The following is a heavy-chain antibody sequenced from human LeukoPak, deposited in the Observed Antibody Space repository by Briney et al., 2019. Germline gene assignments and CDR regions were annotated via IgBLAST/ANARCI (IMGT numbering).Heavy chain of an antibody. CDR2: IIPIFGTA. CDR3: ARGYCSSTSCYPRGGYYMDV. V-gene: IGHV1-69*05. CDR1: EGTFSSYA. Sequence: SVKVSCKASEGTFSSYAISWVRQAPGQGLEWMGGIIPIFGTANYAQKFQGRVTITTDESTSTAYMELSSLRSEDTAVYYCARGYCSSTSCYPRGGYYMDVWGKGTTVTVSS. J-gene: IGHJ6*03. D-gene: IGHD2-2*01.